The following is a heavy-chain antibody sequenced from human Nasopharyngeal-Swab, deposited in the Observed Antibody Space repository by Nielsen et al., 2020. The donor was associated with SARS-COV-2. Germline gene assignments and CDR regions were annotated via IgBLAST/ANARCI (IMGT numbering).Heavy chain of an antibody. CDR3: ARPSGYGDACFDY. Sequence: GESLKISCAASGFTFSSYSMNWVRQAPGKGLEWVSYISSSSSTIYYADSVKGRFTISRDNAKNSLYLQMNSLRDEDTAVYYCARPSGYGDACFDYWGQGTLVTVSS. CDR2: ISSSSSTI. CDR1: GFTFSSYS. D-gene: IGHD4-17*01. J-gene: IGHJ4*02. V-gene: IGHV3-48*02.